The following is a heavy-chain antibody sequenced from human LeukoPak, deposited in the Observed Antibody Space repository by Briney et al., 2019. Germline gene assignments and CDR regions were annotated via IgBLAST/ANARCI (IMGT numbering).Heavy chain of an antibody. Sequence: PGGSLRLSCAASGFTFSSYGMHWVRQAPGKGLEWVAVISYDGRNTYSVDSVKGRFTISRDNSKNTLYLQLNSLRVEDTAVYYCAKGNQNDYIWGSFANDALNVWGQGTMVTVSS. CDR3: AKGNQNDYIWGSFANDALNV. J-gene: IGHJ3*01. CDR1: GFTFSSYG. V-gene: IGHV3-30*18. D-gene: IGHD3-16*01. CDR2: ISYDGRNT.